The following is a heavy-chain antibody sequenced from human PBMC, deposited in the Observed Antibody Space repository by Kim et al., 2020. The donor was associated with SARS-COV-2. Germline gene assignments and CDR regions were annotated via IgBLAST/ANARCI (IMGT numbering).Heavy chain of an antibody. CDR2: IKQDGSEK. D-gene: IGHD3-3*01. CDR3: ARDSSGPDFWSGYSYYYYYYMDV. J-gene: IGHJ6*03. Sequence: GGSLRLSCAASGFTFSSYWMSWVRQAPGKGLEWVANIKQDGSEKYYLDSVKGRFTISRDNAKNSLYLQMNSLRAEDTAVYYCARDSSGPDFWSGYSYYYYYYMDVWGKGTTVTVSS. CDR1: GFTFSSYW. V-gene: IGHV3-7*01.